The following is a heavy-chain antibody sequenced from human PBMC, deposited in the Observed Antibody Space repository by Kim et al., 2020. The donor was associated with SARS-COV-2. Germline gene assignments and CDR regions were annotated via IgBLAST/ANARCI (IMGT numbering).Heavy chain of an antibody. CDR3: AKDHLQRYYYDSSGSDF. D-gene: IGHD3-22*01. J-gene: IGHJ4*02. CDR1: GFTFSSYA. CDR2: ISGSGGST. Sequence: GGSLRLSCAASGFTFSSYAMSWVRQAPGKGLEWVSAISGSGGSTYYADSVKGRFTISRDNSKNTLYLQMNSLRAEDTAVYYCAKDHLQRYYYDSSGSDFWGQGTLVTVSS. V-gene: IGHV3-23*01.